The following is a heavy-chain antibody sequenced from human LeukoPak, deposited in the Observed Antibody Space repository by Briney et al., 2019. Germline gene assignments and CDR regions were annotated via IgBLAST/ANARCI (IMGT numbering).Heavy chain of an antibody. Sequence: SETLSLTCTVSGGSIRSSYYYWGWIRQPPGKGLEWIGEINHSGSTNYNPSLKSRVTISVDTSKNQFSLKLSSVTAADTAVYYCARGRAGRKTWFDPWGQGTLVTVSS. CDR3: ARGRAGRKTWFDP. CDR1: GGSIRSSYYY. CDR2: INHSGST. J-gene: IGHJ5*02. D-gene: IGHD1-14*01. V-gene: IGHV4-39*07.